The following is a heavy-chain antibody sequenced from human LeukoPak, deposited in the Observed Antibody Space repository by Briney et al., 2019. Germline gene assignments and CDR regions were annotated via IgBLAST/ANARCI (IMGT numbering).Heavy chain of an antibody. D-gene: IGHD2-2*01. J-gene: IGHJ3*02. V-gene: IGHV1-69*05. CDR3: ARAVVGVVPAAVPYDAFDI. CDR2: FIPIFGTA. Sequence: ASVKVSCKASGGTFSSYAISWVRQAPGQGLEWMGGFIPIFGTANYAQKFQGRVTITTDESTSTAYMELSSLRSEDTAVYYCARAVVGVVPAAVPYDAFDIWGQGTMVTVSS. CDR1: GGTFSSYA.